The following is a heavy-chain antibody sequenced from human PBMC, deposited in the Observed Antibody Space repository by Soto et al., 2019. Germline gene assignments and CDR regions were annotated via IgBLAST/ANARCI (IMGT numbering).Heavy chain of an antibody. V-gene: IGHV3-23*01. CDR1: GFTFSSYA. J-gene: IGHJ4*02. CDR2: ISGSGGST. D-gene: IGHD4-17*01. CDR3: ARDQVYGGNSGYFDY. Sequence: GGSLRLSCAASGFTFSSYAMSWVRQAPGKGLEWVSAISGSGGSTYYADSVKGRFTISRDNSKNTLYLQMNSLRAEDTAVYYCARDQVYGGNSGYFDYWGQGTLVTVSS.